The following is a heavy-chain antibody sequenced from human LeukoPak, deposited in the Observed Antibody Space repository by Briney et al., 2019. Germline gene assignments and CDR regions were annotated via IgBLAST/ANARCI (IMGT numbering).Heavy chain of an antibody. CDR1: GYTFTGYD. V-gene: IGHV1-8*01. CDR2: MNPNSGNT. CDR3: ARGRGIVATIYYYYYGMDV. J-gene: IGHJ6*02. D-gene: IGHD5-12*01. Sequence: ASVKVSCKASGYTFTGYDINWVRQATGQGLEWMGWMNPNSGNTGYAQKFQGRVTMTRNTSISTAYMELSSLRSEDTAVYYCARGRGIVATIYYYYYGMDVWGQGTTVTVSS.